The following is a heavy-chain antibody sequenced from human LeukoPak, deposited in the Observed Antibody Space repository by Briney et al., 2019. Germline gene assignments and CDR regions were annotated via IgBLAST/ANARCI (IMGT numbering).Heavy chain of an antibody. V-gene: IGHV4-39*07. D-gene: IGHD6-13*01. J-gene: IGHJ6*03. CDR3: ARGVAAAGTKVLSYYYYYMDV. Sequence: PSETLSLTCTVSGGSISSSSYYWGWIRQPPGKGLEWIGSIYYSGSTYYNPSLKTRVTISVDTSKNQFSLKLSSVPDADTAVYYCARGVAAAGTKVLSYYYYYMDVWGKGTTVTVSS. CDR2: IYYSGST. CDR1: GGSISSSSYY.